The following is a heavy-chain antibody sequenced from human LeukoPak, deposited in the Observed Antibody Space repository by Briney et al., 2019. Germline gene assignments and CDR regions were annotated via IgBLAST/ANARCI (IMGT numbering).Heavy chain of an antibody. CDR3: TTDRYYDNSELQFQH. Sequence: GRSLRLSCAASGFTLNNAWMSWVRQAPGKGLEWLGRIKRETDGGTIDYAAPVKGRFTVSRDDPRNTLYLQMDSLEIEDTAVYYCTTDRYYDNSELQFQHWGQGTLVTVSS. D-gene: IGHD3-22*01. V-gene: IGHV3-15*01. J-gene: IGHJ1*01. CDR2: IKRETDGGTI. CDR1: GFTLNNAW.